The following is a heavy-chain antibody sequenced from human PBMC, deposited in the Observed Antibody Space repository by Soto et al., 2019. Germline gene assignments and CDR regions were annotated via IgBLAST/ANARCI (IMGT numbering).Heavy chain of an antibody. CDR3: ARDDNCSGGSCVLYYYYYGMDV. V-gene: IGHV3-48*02. CDR1: GFTFSSYS. CDR2: ISGSSSTI. Sequence: GGSLRLSCAASGFTFSSYSMNWVRQAPGKGLEWVSYISGSSSTIYYADSVKGRFTISRDNAKNSLYLQMNSLRDEDTAVYYCARDDNCSGGSCVLYYYYYGMDVWGQGTTVTVSS. D-gene: IGHD2-15*01. J-gene: IGHJ6*02.